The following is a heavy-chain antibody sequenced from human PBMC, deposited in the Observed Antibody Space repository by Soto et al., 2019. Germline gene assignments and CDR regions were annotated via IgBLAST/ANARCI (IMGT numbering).Heavy chain of an antibody. D-gene: IGHD6-6*01. Sequence: QVQLVESGGSVVQPGGSRRLSCAASGFSFSYYGLHWVRQAPGKGLEWLALITHDGYNRYYADSVKGRLTISRDNSKNTIFLQMNSLKSEDTAVYYCAKGGSFDIWGQGTPVTVSS. J-gene: IGHJ4*02. CDR2: ITHDGYNR. CDR1: GFSFSYYG. CDR3: AKGGSFDI. V-gene: IGHV3-30*18.